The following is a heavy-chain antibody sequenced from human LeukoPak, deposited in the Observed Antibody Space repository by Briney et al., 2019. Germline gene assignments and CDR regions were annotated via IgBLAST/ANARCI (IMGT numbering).Heavy chain of an antibody. V-gene: IGHV5-51*01. D-gene: IGHD2-8*02. CDR2: IYPGESDT. J-gene: IGHJ5*02. CDR3: ARLIKEGVLNWLDP. Sequence: GESLQISCKGSGYSFTSQWIGWVRQMPGKGLEWMGIIYPGESDTRYNPSFQGQVTISADKSISTTYLQWSSLKASDTAMYYCARLIKEGVLNWLDPWGQGTLVTVSS. CDR1: GYSFTSQW.